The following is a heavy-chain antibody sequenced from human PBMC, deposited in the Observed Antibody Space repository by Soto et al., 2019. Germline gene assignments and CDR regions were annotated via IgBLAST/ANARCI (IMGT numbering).Heavy chain of an antibody. CDR3: ARTEASSWSFFYYGMDV. D-gene: IGHD6-13*01. CDR1: GGSISSGYYY. CDR2: VYYSDST. V-gene: IGHV4-61*01. Sequence: SETLCLTCSVSGGSISSGYYYWSWIRQPPGKGLEWIGCVYYSDSTNYNPSLKSRVTISLDRSKNQFSLRLSSVTAADTAVYYCARTEASSWSFFYYGMDVWGQGTAVTVS. J-gene: IGHJ6*02.